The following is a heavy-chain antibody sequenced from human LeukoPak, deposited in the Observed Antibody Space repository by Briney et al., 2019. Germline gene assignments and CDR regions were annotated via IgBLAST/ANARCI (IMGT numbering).Heavy chain of an antibody. D-gene: IGHD3-9*01. Sequence: PGGSLRLSCAASGFTFSSYGMHWVRQAPGKGLEWVAFIRYDGSNKYYADSVKGRFTISRDNSKNTLYLQMNSLRAEDTAVYYCAKVHYDILTGYYCFDYWGLGTLVTVSS. J-gene: IGHJ4*02. CDR1: GFTFSSYG. V-gene: IGHV3-30*02. CDR2: IRYDGSNK. CDR3: AKVHYDILTGYYCFDY.